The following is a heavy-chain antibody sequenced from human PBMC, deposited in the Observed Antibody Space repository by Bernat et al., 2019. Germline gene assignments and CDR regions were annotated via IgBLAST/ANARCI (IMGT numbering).Heavy chain of an antibody. V-gene: IGHV3-30-3*01. CDR3: ARESGYSYGYVMGDAFDI. D-gene: IGHD5-18*01. CDR1: AFTFSSYA. Sequence: LVESGGGVVQPGRSLRLSCAASAFTFSSYAMHWVRQAPGKGLEWVAVISYDGSNKYYADSVKGRFTISRDNSKNTLYLQMNSLRAEDTAVYYCARESGYSYGYVMGDAFDIWGQGTMVTVSS. CDR2: ISYDGSNK. J-gene: IGHJ3*02.